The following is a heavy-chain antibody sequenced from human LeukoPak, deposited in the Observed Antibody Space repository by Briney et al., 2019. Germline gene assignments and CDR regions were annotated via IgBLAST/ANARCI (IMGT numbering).Heavy chain of an antibody. J-gene: IGHJ4*02. CDR1: GFNLSSSW. V-gene: IGHV3-7*01. Sequence: GGSLRLSCAASGFNLSSSWMNWVRQAPGKGLEWVASLKTDGTEKYYVDSVKGRFNISRDNAKNSLYLQMISLRAEDTAVYYCARDRAFKTFDYWGQGTLVTVSS. CDR2: LKTDGTEK. CDR3: ARDRAFKTFDY.